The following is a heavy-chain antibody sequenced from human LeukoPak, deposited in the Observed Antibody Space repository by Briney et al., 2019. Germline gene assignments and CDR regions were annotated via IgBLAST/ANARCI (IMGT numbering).Heavy chain of an antibody. V-gene: IGHV3-48*03. J-gene: IGHJ4*02. Sequence: GGSLRLSCAASGFTFSSYEMNWVRQAPGKGLEWVSYISSSAYTIYYADSVKGRFTISRDNAKNSLYLQMNSLRAEDTAIYYCARDRYGGNSGFDSWGQGTVVTVSS. D-gene: IGHD4-23*01. CDR1: GFTFSSYE. CDR3: ARDRYGGNSGFDS. CDR2: ISSSAYTI.